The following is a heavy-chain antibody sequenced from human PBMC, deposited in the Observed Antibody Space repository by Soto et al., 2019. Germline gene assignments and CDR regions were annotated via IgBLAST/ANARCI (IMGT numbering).Heavy chain of an antibody. CDR1: GGTFSSYA. Sequence: SLKVSCKASGGTFSSYAISWVRQAPGQGLEWMGGIIPIFGTANYAQKFQGRVTITADESTSTAYMELSSLRSEDTAVYYCARCITIFGVVITPYYYGMDVWGQGTTVTVSS. CDR3: ARCITIFGVVITPYYYGMDV. CDR2: IIPIFGTA. J-gene: IGHJ6*02. V-gene: IGHV1-69*13. D-gene: IGHD3-3*01.